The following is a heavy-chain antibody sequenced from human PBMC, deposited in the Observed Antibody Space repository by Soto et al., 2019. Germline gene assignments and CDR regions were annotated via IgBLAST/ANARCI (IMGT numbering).Heavy chain of an antibody. CDR2: ISYDGRNK. V-gene: IGHV3-30*18. CDR3: AKSQPRSSHRTDWPYYSMDV. J-gene: IGHJ6*02. D-gene: IGHD3-9*01. CDR1: GITFSPYA. Sequence: QVQLVESGGGVVQPGRSLGLSCAASGITFSPYAMHWVRQAPGRGLEWVAVISYDGRNKYYADSVQGRFTISRDNSKNPLYLQMDSLGAEAKAVYHCAKSQPRSSHRTDWPYYSMDVWGQGTTVTVSS.